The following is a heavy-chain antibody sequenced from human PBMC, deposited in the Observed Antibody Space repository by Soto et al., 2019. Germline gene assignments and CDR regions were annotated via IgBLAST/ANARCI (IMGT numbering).Heavy chain of an antibody. CDR3: ARLPCDPHRCYSFEY. CDR1: GGSISRGAYF. J-gene: IGHJ4*02. D-gene: IGHD2-21*01. V-gene: IGHV4-31*03. CDR2: ISYTGAT. Sequence: SETLSLTCSVSGGSISRGAYFWTWIRQFPGKGLEWIAYISYTGATYYNPSLKSRVTILADTSKNQFSLKLNSVTSADTAVYYCARLPCDPHRCYSFEYWGPGTLVTVSS.